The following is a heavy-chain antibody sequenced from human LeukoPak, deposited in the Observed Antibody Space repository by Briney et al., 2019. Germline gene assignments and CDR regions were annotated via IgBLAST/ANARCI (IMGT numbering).Heavy chain of an antibody. D-gene: IGHD5-24*01. CDR1: GVSFSDYF. V-gene: IGHV4-34*01. CDR2: IHPSGTT. CDR3: SRGRDAYKGGNY. J-gene: IGHJ4*02. Sequence: SETLSLTCAVSGVSFSDYFWTWIRQPPGKGLEWIGEIHPSGTTYYNPSLKSRVTISADTSKKQFSLKLTSVTAADTAVYYCSRGRDAYKGGNYWGQGTLVTVSS.